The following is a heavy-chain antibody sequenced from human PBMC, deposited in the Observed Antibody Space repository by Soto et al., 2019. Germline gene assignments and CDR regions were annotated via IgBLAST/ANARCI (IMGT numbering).Heavy chain of an antibody. J-gene: IGHJ4*02. CDR2: IYPGDSDT. D-gene: IGHD6-19*01. CDR3: VRSDSSGWYIFDY. V-gene: IGHV5-51*01. CDR1: GEKITGYG. Sequence: PGVLQRICWRGAGEKITGYGIGWMRQMPGKGLEWMGIIYPGDSDTRYSPSFQGQVTMSADKSISTAYLQWNSLKASDTATYYCVRSDSSGWYIFDYWGQGIQVTVSS.